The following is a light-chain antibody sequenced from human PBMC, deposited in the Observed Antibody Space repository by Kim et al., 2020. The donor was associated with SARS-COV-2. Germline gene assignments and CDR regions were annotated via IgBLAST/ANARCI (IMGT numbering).Light chain of an antibody. V-gene: IGKV3-20*01. CDR3: QQYDSSPPQV. CDR2: DAS. CDR1: QSVSSNY. J-gene: IGKJ1*01. Sequence: EIVLTQSPGTLSLSPGERATLSCRASQSVSSNYLAWYQQKPGQAPRLLIYDASSRATGIPDRFSGSGSGTDFSLTISRLEAEDFAVYYCQQYDSSPPQVFGQGTKVDIK.